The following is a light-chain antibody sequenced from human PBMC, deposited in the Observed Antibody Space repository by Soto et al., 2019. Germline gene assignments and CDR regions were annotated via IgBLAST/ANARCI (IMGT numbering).Light chain of an antibody. V-gene: IGKV1-39*01. Sequence: DIQMTQSPSSLSASVGDRVTITCRASQSISSYLNWYQQKPGKAPKLLIYAASSLQSGVPSRFSGSRSGTDFTLTISSLQPEDFATYYCQQSYSTLPRAFGQGTKLEIK. J-gene: IGKJ2*01. CDR3: QQSYSTLPRA. CDR2: AAS. CDR1: QSISSY.